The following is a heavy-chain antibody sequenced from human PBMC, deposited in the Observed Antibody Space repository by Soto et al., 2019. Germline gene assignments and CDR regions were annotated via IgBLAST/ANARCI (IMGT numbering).Heavy chain of an antibody. V-gene: IGHV4-34*01. CDR1: GGSFSGYY. CDR2: INHSGST. D-gene: IGHD2-2*01. Sequence: SSETLSLTCAVYGGSFSGYYWSWIRQPPGKGLEWIGEINHSGSTNYNPSLKSRVTISVDTSKNQFSLKLSSVTAADTAVYYCARNYQLPYYEPPYYYYYYMDVWGKGTTVTVSS. J-gene: IGHJ6*03. CDR3: ARNYQLPYYEPPYYYYYYMDV.